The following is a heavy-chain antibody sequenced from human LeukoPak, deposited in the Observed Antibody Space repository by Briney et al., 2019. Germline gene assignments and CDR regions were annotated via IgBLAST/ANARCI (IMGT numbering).Heavy chain of an antibody. V-gene: IGHV4-31*11. Sequence: SQTLSLTCAVSGTSISIVAYSWTWVRQHPGKGLEWIAYIYYSGNTYYHPSLKRRLTISVDTSKNQFSLKLSSVTAADTAVYYCARTITSVGALGYFDYWGQETLVTVSS. CDR1: GTSISIVAYS. CDR3: ARTITSVGALGYFDY. J-gene: IGHJ4*03. CDR2: IYYSGNT. D-gene: IGHD3-3*01.